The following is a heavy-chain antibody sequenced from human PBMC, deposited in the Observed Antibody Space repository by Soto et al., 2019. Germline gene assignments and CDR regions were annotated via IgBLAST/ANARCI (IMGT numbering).Heavy chain of an antibody. CDR1: GGTFSSYA. Sequence: SVKVSCKASGGTFSSYAISWVRQAPGQGLEWMGGIIPIFDSTNSAQKFQGRVTLTADESTSTIYMELSSLTSEDTGVYYCAKDQQRSVTSDAFDIWGQGTMVTVSS. CDR3: AKDQQRSVTSDAFDI. D-gene: IGHD6-25*01. CDR2: IIPIFDST. J-gene: IGHJ3*02. V-gene: IGHV1-69*13.